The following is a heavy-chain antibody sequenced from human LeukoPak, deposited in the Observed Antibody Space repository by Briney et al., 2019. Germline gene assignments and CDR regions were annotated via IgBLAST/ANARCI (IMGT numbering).Heavy chain of an antibody. CDR2: IYSDGTT. CDR1: GFTLRVNY. J-gene: IGHJ4*02. D-gene: IGHD3-9*01. V-gene: IGHV3-53*05. CDR3: AKDTGYDILTGYLDY. Sequence: GGSLRLSCVASGFTLRVNYMTWIRQTPGRGLEWVSVIYSDGTTKYADSAKGRFTISRDSAKNSLYLQMNSLRAEDTALYYCAKDTGYDILTGYLDYWGQGTLVTVSS.